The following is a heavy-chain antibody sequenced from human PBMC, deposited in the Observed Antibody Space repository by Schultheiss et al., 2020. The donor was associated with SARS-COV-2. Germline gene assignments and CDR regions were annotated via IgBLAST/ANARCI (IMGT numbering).Heavy chain of an antibody. D-gene: IGHD1-26*01. J-gene: IGHJ4*02. Sequence: ASVKVSCKASGYTFTSYGISWVRQAPGQGLEWMGWISAYNGNTNYAQKLQGRVTMTTDTSTSTAYMELRSLRSDDTAVYYCARGLIGSPYSHLDANFDYWGQGTLVTVSS. V-gene: IGHV1-18*01. CDR3: ARGLIGSPYSHLDANFDY. CDR2: ISAYNGNT. CDR1: GYTFTSYG.